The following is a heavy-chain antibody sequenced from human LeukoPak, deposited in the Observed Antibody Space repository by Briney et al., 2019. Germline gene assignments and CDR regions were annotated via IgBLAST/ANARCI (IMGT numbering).Heavy chain of an antibody. CDR1: GYTFTSYA. J-gene: IGHJ5*02. D-gene: IGHD2-2*01. Sequence: ASVKVSCKASGYTFTSYAMNWVRQAPGQGLEWMGWINTNTGNPTYAQGFTGRFVFSLDTSVSTAYLQISSLKAEDTAVYYCASLVEGYIVVVPAAHDGGWFDPWGQGTLVTVSS. CDR3: ASLVEGYIVVVPAAHDGGWFDP. CDR2: INTNTGNP. V-gene: IGHV7-4-1*02.